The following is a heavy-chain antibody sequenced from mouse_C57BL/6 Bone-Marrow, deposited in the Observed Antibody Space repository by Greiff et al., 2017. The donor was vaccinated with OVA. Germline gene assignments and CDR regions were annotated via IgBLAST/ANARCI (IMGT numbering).Heavy chain of an antibody. V-gene: IGHV2-6-1*01. Sequence: VQRVESGPGLVAPSQSLSITCTVSGFSLTSYGVHWVRQPPGKGLEWLVVIWSDGSTTYNSALKSSLIISKDNSKSHVFLKMNSLQTNDTAMYYCARHYYDYAMDYWGQGTSVTVSS. D-gene: IGHD2-1*01. J-gene: IGHJ4*01. CDR3: ARHYYDYAMDY. CDR1: GFSLTSYG. CDR2: IWSDGST.